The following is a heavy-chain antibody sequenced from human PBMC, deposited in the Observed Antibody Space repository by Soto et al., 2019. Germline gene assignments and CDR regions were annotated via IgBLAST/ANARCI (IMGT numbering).Heavy chain of an antibody. Sequence: GASVKVSCKASGYTFNSYYMHWVRQAPGQGLEWMGIINPRGGSTSYAQQFQGTVTMTSDTSTRTVYMELSSLRSEDTAVYYGASDAGDSRGYIFDCWGEGTRVTVSS. CDR1: GYTFNSYY. CDR2: INPRGGST. V-gene: IGHV1-46*02. D-gene: IGHD3-22*01. J-gene: IGHJ4*02. CDR3: ASDAGDSRGYIFDC.